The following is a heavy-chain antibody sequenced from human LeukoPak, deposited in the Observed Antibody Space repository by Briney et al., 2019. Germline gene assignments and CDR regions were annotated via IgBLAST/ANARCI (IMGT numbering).Heavy chain of an antibody. Sequence: SETLSLTCAVYGGSFSGYYWSWIRQPPGKGLEWIGEINHSGSTNYNPSLKSRVTISVDTSKNQFSLKLSSVTAADTAVYYCARDKVRGIHYDRNWFDPWGQGTLVTVSS. D-gene: IGHD3-22*01. CDR1: GGSFSGYY. CDR2: INHSGST. V-gene: IGHV4-34*01. J-gene: IGHJ5*02. CDR3: ARDKVRGIHYDRNWFDP.